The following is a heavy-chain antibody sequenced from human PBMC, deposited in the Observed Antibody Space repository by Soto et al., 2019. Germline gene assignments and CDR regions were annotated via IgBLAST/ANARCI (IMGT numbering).Heavy chain of an antibody. D-gene: IGHD3-16*01. Sequence: ASVKVSCKASGYTFSDFDINWLRQASGQGPEWMGWMNAKSGDTFFAQRFQGKFNMTWDTSLSTAYMEVGSLTSDDTAIYYCARGNPFNYAVFHVCGEGTTVTVSS. CDR3: ARGNPFNYAVFHV. CDR2: MNAKSGDT. J-gene: IGHJ6*04. CDR1: GYTFSDFD. V-gene: IGHV1-8*01.